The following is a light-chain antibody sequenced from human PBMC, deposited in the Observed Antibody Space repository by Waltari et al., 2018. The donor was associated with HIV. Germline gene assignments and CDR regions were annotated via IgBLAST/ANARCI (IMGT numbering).Light chain of an antibody. V-gene: IGLV2-18*02. CDR1: SSDTGSYNR. J-gene: IGLJ1*01. CDR3: SSYKNNNTIV. Sequence: QSALTQPHSVSASHGQSVTISCTGTSSDTGSYNRVSWYLQPPGTAPRIIIYEVKNLPSGVPDRFSASKSGNTSSLTISELQAEDEADYYCSSYKNNNTIVFGTGTKVTVL. CDR2: EVK.